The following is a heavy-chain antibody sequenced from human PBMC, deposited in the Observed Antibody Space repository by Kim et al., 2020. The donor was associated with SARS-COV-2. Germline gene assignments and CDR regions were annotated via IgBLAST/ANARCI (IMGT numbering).Heavy chain of an antibody. CDR1: GFTLSSYG. CDR3: ARGVGYFGDGRFDL. CDR2: ISYDGSNQ. V-gene: IGHV3-33*05. Sequence: GGSLRLSCAASGFTLSSYGMHWVRQAPGKGLEWVACISYDGSNQYYVDSVKGRFTISRDISKNTLSLQMNSLRAEDTAVYYCARGVGYFGDGRFDLWGQGTLVTVSS. D-gene: IGHD2-21*02. J-gene: IGHJ4*02.